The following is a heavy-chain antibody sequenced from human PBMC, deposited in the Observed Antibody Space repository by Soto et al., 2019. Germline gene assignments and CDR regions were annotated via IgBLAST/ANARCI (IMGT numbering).Heavy chain of an antibody. J-gene: IGHJ4*02. Sequence: ITLKESGPTLVKPTQTLTLTCTFSGFSLNTRGVGVGWIRQPPGKALEWLALISWDGEKRYSPSLKSRLTITKDTSENHVVLTMTNMDPVDTATYYCAHRRCNLWTGHYYFDYCGQGTLVTVSS. CDR2: ISWDGEK. CDR3: AHRRCNLWTGHYYFDY. CDR1: GFSLNTRGVG. V-gene: IGHV2-5*02. D-gene: IGHD3-3*01.